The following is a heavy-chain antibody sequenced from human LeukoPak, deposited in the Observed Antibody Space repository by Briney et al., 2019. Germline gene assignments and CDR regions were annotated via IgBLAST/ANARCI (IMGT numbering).Heavy chain of an antibody. CDR1: GFTFSSYS. D-gene: IGHD1-26*01. CDR3: AREEGGAGLYGFDI. CDR2: ISSSSDYI. J-gene: IGHJ3*02. V-gene: IGHV3-21*01. Sequence: GGSLRLSCAASGFTFSSYSMNWVRQAPGKGLEWVSSISSSSDYIYYADSLKGRFTISRDNAKNSLFLQMNSLRVEDTAVCYCAREEGGAGLYGFDIWGQGTMVTVSS.